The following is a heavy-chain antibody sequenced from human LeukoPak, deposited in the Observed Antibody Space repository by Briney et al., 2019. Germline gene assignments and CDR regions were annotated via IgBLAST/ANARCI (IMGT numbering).Heavy chain of an antibody. CDR1: GGSISSSSYY. V-gene: IGHV4-39*01. D-gene: IGHD6-13*01. CDR3: ARQRRGAAAADHVWAFDI. Sequence: SETLSLTCTVSGGSISSSSYYWGWIRQPPGKGLEWIGSIYYSGSTYYNPSLKSRVTISVDTSKNQFSLKLSSVTAADTAVYYCARQRRGAAAADHVWAFDIWGQGTMVTVSS. CDR2: IYYSGST. J-gene: IGHJ3*02.